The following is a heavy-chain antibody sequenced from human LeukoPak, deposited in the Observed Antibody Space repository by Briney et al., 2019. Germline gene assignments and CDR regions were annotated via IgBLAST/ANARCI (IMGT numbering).Heavy chain of an antibody. Sequence: GGSLRLSCAVSGFTLSSYWMTWVRQAPGKGLEWVANIKQDGSEKNYVDSVKGRFTVSRDNAKNSLYLQMNSLRAEDTAVYYCARDPYGDDDYWGQGTLVTVSS. CDR3: ARDPYGDDDY. D-gene: IGHD4-17*01. J-gene: IGHJ4*02. CDR1: GFTLSSYW. CDR2: IKQDGSEK. V-gene: IGHV3-7*01.